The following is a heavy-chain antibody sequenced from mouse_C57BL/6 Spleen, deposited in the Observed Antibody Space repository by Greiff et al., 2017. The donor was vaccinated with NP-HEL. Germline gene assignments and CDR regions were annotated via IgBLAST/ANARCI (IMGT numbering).Heavy chain of an antibody. CDR2: IYPGSGST. V-gene: IGHV1-55*01. J-gene: IGHJ1*03. CDR1: GYTFNSYW. CDR3: ARWGTTVVALDWYFDV. Sequence: VQLQQPGAELVKPGASVKMSCKASGYTFNSYWITWVKQRPGQGLEWIGDIYPGSGSTNYNEKFKSKATLTVDTSSSTAYMQLSSLTSEDSAVYYCARWGTTVVALDWYFDVWGTGTTVTVSS. D-gene: IGHD1-1*01.